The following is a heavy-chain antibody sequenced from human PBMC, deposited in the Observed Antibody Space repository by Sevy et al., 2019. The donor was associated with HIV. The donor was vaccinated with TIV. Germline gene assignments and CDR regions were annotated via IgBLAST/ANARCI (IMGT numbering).Heavy chain of an antibody. J-gene: IGHJ4*02. Sequence: ASVKVSCKASGYTFTSYDMNWVRQAPGQGLEWMGRINTNTRNPTYAQGFTGRFVFSLDTSVSTAYVQISSLKAEDTAVYYCARGNGYYYARSGYYSRFDYWGQGTLVTVSS. CDR3: ARGNGYYYARSGYYSRFDY. D-gene: IGHD3-22*01. CDR2: INTNTRNP. V-gene: IGHV7-4-1*02. CDR1: GYTFTSYD.